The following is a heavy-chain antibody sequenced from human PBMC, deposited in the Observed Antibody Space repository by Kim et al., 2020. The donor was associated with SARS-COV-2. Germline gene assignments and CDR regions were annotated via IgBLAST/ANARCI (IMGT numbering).Heavy chain of an antibody. CDR3: ARDTYGSGWELDY. Sequence: ASVKVSCKASGYTFTSYYIHWVRQAPGQGLEWMGRINPNSGGTNYAQKFQGRVTMTRDTSINTAYMELNRLISDDTALYYCARDTYGSGWELDYWGQGTLVTVSS. J-gene: IGHJ4*02. CDR1: GYTFTSYY. D-gene: IGHD6-19*01. V-gene: IGHV1-2*06. CDR2: INPNSGGT.